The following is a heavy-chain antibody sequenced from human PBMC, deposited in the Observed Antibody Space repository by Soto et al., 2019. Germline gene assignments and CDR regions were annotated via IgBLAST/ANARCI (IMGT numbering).Heavy chain of an antibody. CDR3: ARQITIFGVVKYYYYGMDV. J-gene: IGHJ6*02. D-gene: IGHD3-3*01. CDR1: GYSFTCYW. Sequence: GSLKISCKGSGYSFTCYWISWVRQMPGKGLEWMGRIDPSDSYTNYSPSFQGHVTISADKSISTAYLQWSSLKASDTAMYYCARQITIFGVVKYYYYGMDVWGQGTTVTASS. CDR2: IDPSDSYT. V-gene: IGHV5-10-1*01.